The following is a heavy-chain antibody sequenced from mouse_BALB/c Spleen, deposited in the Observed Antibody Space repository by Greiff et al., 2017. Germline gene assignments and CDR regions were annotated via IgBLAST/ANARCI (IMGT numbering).Heavy chain of an antibody. V-gene: IGHV1-80*01. CDR1: GYAFSSYW. CDR2: IYPGDGDT. J-gene: IGHJ2*01. D-gene: IGHD2-14*01. Sequence: VQLQQSGAELVRPGSSVKISCKASGYAFSSYWMNWVKQRPGQGLEWIGQIYPGDGDTNYNGKFKGKATLTADKSSSTAYMQLSSLTSEDSAVYYCAREGDRYDDFDYWGQGTTLTVSS. CDR3: AREGDRYDDFDY.